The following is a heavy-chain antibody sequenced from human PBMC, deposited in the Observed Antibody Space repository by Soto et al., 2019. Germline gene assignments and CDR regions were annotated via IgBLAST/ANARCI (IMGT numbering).Heavy chain of an antibody. V-gene: IGHV1-69*08. CDR3: ARDASPYSSGCCDP. CDR1: GGTFSSYT. Sequence: QVQLVQSGAEVKKPGSSVKVSCKASGGTFSSYTISWVRQAPGQGLEWMGRIIPILGIANYAQKFQGRVTITADKSTSTAYMELSSLRSEDTAVYYCARDASPYSSGCCDPWGQGTLVTVSS. J-gene: IGHJ5*02. D-gene: IGHD6-19*01. CDR2: IIPILGIA.